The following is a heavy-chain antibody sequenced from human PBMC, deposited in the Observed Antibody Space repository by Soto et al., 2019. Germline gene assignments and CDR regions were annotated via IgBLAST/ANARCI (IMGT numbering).Heavy chain of an antibody. CDR1: GFTFISYW. CDR3: VRIANGTYNMDV. Sequence: EVQLVESGGGVVQPGGSLRLSCAASGFTFISYWMHWVRQAPGKGVVWVSRINVDGGRTTHADSVKGRLTISTDNAKNTVYVQMNSTRAADTAVYYCVRIANGTYNMDVWAEGITVTVSS. CDR2: INVDGGRT. J-gene: IGHJ6*03. V-gene: IGHV3-74*03. D-gene: IGHD2-21*01.